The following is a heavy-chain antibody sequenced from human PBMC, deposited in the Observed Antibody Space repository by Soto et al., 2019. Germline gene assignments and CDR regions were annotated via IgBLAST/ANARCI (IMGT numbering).Heavy chain of an antibody. CDR2: INPNSGGT. V-gene: IGHV1-2*04. CDR1: GYTFTGYY. CDR3: ARDREVRGVIGVYYYGMDV. J-gene: IGHJ6*02. Sequence: ASVKVSCKASGYTFTGYYMHWVRQAPGQGLEWMGWINPNSGGTNYAQKFQGWVTMTRDTSISTAYMELSRLRSDDTAVYYCARDREVRGVIGVYYYGMDVWGQGTTVTVSS. D-gene: IGHD3-10*01.